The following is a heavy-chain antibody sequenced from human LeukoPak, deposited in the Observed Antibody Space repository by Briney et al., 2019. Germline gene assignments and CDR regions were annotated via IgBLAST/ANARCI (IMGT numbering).Heavy chain of an antibody. V-gene: IGHV1-46*03. CDR3: AGETNAFDY. CDR2: LNPSDGDT. CDR1: GHTFTSNF. J-gene: IGHJ4*02. Sequence: ASVKVSCKASGHTFTSNFMHWVRQAPGQGLEWMVVLNPSDGDTTYAQKFQGRITMTRDTSTGTVYMELNSLTSEDTAVYYCAGETNAFDYWGQGTLVTVSS.